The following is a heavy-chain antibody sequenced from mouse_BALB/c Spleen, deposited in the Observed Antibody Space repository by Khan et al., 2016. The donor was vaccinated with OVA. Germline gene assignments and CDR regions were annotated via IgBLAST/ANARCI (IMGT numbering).Heavy chain of an antibody. V-gene: IGHV5-6*01. D-gene: IGHD2-5*01. CDR3: ARQYSNSFFEY. CDR1: GFTFSSFG. J-gene: IGHJ2*01. CDR2: ISSGGSYT. Sequence: EVELVESGGDLVKPGGSLKLSCAASGFTFSSFGMSWIRQTPDKRLEWVATISSGGSYTYYPDSVKGRFTISRDNAKNTLYLQMSSLKSEDTAMYCCARQYSNSFFEYWGQGTTLTVSS.